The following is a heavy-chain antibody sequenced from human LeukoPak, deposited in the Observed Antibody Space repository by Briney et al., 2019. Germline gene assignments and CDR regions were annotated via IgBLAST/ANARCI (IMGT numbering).Heavy chain of an antibody. V-gene: IGHV1-46*01. CDR1: GYTFTSYY. Sequence: ASVKVSCKASGYTFTSYYMHWVRQAPGQGLEWMGIINPSGGSTSYAQKFQGRVTMTRDTSTSTVYMELSSLRSEDTAVYYCARDGERGYSYGYSDYWGQGTLVTVSS. CDR3: ARDGERGYSYGYSDY. J-gene: IGHJ4*02. CDR2: INPSGGST. D-gene: IGHD5-18*01.